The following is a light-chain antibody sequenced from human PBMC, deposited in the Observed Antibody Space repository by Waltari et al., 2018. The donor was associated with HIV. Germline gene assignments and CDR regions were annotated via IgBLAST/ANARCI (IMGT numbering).Light chain of an antibody. CDR3: AAWDDSLSATV. J-gene: IGLJ2*01. CDR1: SSNIGSNY. CDR2: MSD. V-gene: IGLV1-47*01. Sequence: QSVLTQPPSASGTPGQRVTISCSGSSSNIGSNYVYWYQQLPGTAPKRLIDMSDHRPSGVPDRFAESKSGTSASLAISGLLSEDEAEYYCAAWDDSLSATVFGGGTKLTVL.